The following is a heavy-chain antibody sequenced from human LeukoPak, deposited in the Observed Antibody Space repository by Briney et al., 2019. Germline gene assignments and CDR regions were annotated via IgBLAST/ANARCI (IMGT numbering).Heavy chain of an antibody. D-gene: IGHD1-14*01. Sequence: SVKVSCKASGFTFTSSAVQWVRQARGQRLEWIGWIVVGSGNTNYAQKFQERVTITRDMSTSTAYMELSSLRFEDTAVYYCAAKQTETSEFDYWGQGTLVTVSS. CDR2: IVVGSGNT. CDR1: GFTFTSSA. V-gene: IGHV1-58*01. CDR3: AAKQTETSEFDY. J-gene: IGHJ4*02.